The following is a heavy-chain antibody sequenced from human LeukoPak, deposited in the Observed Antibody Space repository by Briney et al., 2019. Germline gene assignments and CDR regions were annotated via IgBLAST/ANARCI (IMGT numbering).Heavy chain of an antibody. J-gene: IGHJ5*01. CDR1: SGSIRSSSYY. Sequence: PSETLSLTCTVSSGSIRSSSYYWGWIRQPPGKGLEWIGNIYYSESTYYNPSLKSRVTISVDTSKNQFSLKLNSVTAADTAVYYCARESGSYLWRSWLNPWGQGTLVTVSS. CDR2: IYYSEST. CDR3: ARESGSYLWRSWLNP. V-gene: IGHV4-39*07. D-gene: IGHD3-16*01.